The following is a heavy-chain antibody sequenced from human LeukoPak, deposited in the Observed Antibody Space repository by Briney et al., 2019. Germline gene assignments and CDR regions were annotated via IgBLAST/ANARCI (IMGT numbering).Heavy chain of an antibody. J-gene: IGHJ6*03. CDR2: IYSSGST. CDR1: GGSISTYY. Sequence: SETLSLTCTVSGGSISTYYWSWIRQPAGKGLEWIGRIYSSGSTNYNPSLKSRVTMSLDASKNQFSLKLISVTAADTAVYYCARDGGGYYYYYMDVWGKGTTVTVSS. D-gene: IGHD3-3*01. V-gene: IGHV4-4*07. CDR3: ARDGGGYYYYYMDV.